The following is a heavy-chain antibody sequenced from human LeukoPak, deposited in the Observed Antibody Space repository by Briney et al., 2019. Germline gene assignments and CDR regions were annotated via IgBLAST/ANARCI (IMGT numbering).Heavy chain of an antibody. V-gene: IGHV4-59*01. Sequence: SETLSLTCTVSGGSISSYYWSWIRQPPGKGLEWIGYIYYSGSTNYNPSLRRRVNISVETSKNQYSLTLEYGTAADTAVYYCARVSGEYFHKYYFDYWGQGTLVTVSS. CDR3: ARVSGEYFHKYYFDY. D-gene: IGHD2/OR15-2a*01. CDR1: GGSISSYY. CDR2: IYYSGST. J-gene: IGHJ4*02.